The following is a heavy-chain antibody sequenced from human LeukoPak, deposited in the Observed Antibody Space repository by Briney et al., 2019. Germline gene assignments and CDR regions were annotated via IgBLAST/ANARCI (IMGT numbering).Heavy chain of an antibody. J-gene: IGHJ4*02. V-gene: IGHV3-21*01. CDR3: ARAITGTTDY. Sequence: GGSLRLSCAASGFTFSSYSMNWVRQAPGKGLEWVSSISSSSSYIYYANSVKGRFTISRDNAKNSLYLQMNSLRAEDTAVYYCARAITGTTDYWGQGTLVTVSS. D-gene: IGHD1-20*01. CDR2: ISSSSSYI. CDR1: GFTFSSYS.